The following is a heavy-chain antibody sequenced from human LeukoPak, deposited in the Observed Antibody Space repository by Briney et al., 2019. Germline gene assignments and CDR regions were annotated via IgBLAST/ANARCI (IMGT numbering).Heavy chain of an antibody. Sequence: PSETLSLTCSVSGGSISSGSYYWSWIRQPAGKGLEWIVRIYTSGSTNYNPSLKSRVTISADTSKNQFSLKLSSVTAADTAVYYCARGVAAAIGYYYHYYMDVWGKGTTVTVSS. J-gene: IGHJ6*03. V-gene: IGHV4-61*02. D-gene: IGHD2-2*02. CDR3: ARGVAAAIGYYYHYYMDV. CDR2: IYTSGST. CDR1: GGSISSGSYY.